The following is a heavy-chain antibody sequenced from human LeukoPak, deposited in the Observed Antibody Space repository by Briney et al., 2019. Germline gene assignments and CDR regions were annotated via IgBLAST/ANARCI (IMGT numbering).Heavy chain of an antibody. CDR1: GFTFSSYG. CDR3: AKEISPYGDFDY. V-gene: IGHV3-30*18. J-gene: IGHJ4*02. CDR2: ISYDGSNK. D-gene: IGHD4-17*01. Sequence: PGRSLRLSCAAFGFTFSSYGMHWVRQAPGKGLEWVAVISYDGSNKYYADSVKGRFTISRDNSKNTLYLQMNSLRAEDTAVYYCAKEISPYGDFDYWGQGTLVTVSS.